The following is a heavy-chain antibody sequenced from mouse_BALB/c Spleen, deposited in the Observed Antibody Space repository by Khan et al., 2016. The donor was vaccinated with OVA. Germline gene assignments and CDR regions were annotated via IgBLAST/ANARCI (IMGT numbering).Heavy chain of an antibody. J-gene: IGHJ2*01. D-gene: IGHD1-2*01. CDR2: IDYSGNT. CDR3: VSYDGYCFDY. Sequence: QESGPSLVKPSQTLSLTCSVTGDSITSGYWNWIRKFPGNKFEYMGYIDYSGNTYYNPSLESRISITRDTSKNHYYLQLNSVTTEDTATYYCVSYDGYCFDYWGQGTTLTVSS. CDR1: GDSITSGY. V-gene: IGHV3-8*02.